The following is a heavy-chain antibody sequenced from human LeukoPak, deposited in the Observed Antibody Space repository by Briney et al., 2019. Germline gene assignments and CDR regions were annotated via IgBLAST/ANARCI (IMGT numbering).Heavy chain of an antibody. CDR3: ARGFLAHFYGSGSHDY. J-gene: IGHJ4*02. CDR1: GGSFSDYY. V-gene: IGHV4-34*01. Sequence: SETLSLTCAVYGGSFSDYYWAWIRQPPGKGLEWIGEINHNGGINYNPSLKSRVTLSLDTSMNHVSLRLTSVTAADTGVYYCARGFLAHFYGSGSHDYWGQGTLVSVSS. CDR2: INHNGGI. D-gene: IGHD3-10*01.